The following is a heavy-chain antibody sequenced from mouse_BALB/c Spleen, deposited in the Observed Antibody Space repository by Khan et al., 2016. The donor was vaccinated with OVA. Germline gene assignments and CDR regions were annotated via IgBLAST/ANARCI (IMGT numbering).Heavy chain of an antibody. J-gene: IGHJ3*01. Sequence: MQLEESGAELVRPGALVKLSCKASGFNIKDYYMLWVKQRPEQGLEWFGWLDPENGNTIYDPKFQGKASIPADTSSNTAYLQLSSLTSEDTAVYYCARRGYGNYWFAYGGQGTLVTVSA. D-gene: IGHD2-1*01. CDR2: LDPENGNT. V-gene: IGHV14-1*02. CDR1: GFNIKDYY. CDR3: ARRGYGNYWFAY.